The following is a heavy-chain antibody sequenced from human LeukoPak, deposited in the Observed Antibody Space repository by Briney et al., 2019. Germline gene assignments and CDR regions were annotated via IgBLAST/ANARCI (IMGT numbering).Heavy chain of an antibody. CDR2: INHSGST. Sequence: SETLSLTCAVYGGSFSGYYWSWIRQPPGKGLEWIGEINHSGSTNYNPSLKSRVTISVDTSKNQFSLKLSSVTAADTAVYYCARNLLEDAFDIWGQGTMVTVSS. V-gene: IGHV4-34*09. D-gene: IGHD3-3*02. CDR1: GGSFSGYY. J-gene: IGHJ3*02. CDR3: ARNLLEDAFDI.